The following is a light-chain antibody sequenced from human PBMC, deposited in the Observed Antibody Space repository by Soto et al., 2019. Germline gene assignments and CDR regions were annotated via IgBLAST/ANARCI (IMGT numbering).Light chain of an antibody. CDR2: AAS. CDR3: QYFDDSLLT. J-gene: IGKJ3*01. Sequence: EIVLTQSPGTLSLSPGDGATLSCRASQSIRSNYLAWYQQQPGQAPRLLLYAASKRAVGIPDRFSGRGSGTVHTLTISRLEPKDFAMYYCQYFDDSLLTFGPGTKVDIK. V-gene: IGKV3-20*01. CDR1: QSIRSNY.